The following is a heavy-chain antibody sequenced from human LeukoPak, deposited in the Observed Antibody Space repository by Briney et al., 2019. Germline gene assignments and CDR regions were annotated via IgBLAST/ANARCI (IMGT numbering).Heavy chain of an antibody. CDR1: GGSTTSGDYY. Sequence: SETLSLTCTVSGGSTTSGDYYWSWIRQHPGKGLEWIGSLSYSGSTFYNPSLRSRVTISIDTSKNQFSLKLSSVTAADTAVYYCARDRPGPFDYWGQGTLVTVSS. CDR3: ARDRPGPFDY. V-gene: IGHV4-31*03. CDR2: LSYSGST. J-gene: IGHJ4*02.